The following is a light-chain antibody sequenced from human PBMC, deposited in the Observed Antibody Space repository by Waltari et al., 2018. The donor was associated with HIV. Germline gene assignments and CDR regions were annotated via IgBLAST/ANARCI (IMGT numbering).Light chain of an antibody. V-gene: IGLV3-25*03. CDR2: KNI. J-gene: IGLJ3*02. Sequence: ELTQPPSVSVSPGQTARITCSGGALPKQYAYWYRQKPGQAPVLVIYKNIERPSGIPERCSGSRSGTTVKLTITEVQAEDEADYYCQSADSDAIRGVFGGGTKLTVL. CDR1: ALPKQY. CDR3: QSADSDAIRGV.